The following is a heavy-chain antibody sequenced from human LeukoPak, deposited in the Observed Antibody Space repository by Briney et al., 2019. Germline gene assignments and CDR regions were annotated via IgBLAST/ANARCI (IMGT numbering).Heavy chain of an antibody. V-gene: IGHV6-1*01. CDR2: TYYKSKWNN. D-gene: IGHD1-14*01. CDR1: GDSVSTNSAA. Sequence: SQTLSLTCAISGDSVSTNSAAWNWIRQSPSRGLEWLGRTYYKSKWNNDYAVSVQSRITINADTSKNQISLQLNSVTPEDTAVYYCARDRDHGPNYYYYYMDVWGKGTTVTVSS. CDR3: ARDRDHGPNYYYYYMDV. J-gene: IGHJ6*03.